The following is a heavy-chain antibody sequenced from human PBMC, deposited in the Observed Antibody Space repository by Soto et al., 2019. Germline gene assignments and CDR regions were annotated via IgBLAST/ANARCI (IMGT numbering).Heavy chain of an antibody. CDR2: IWYDGSNK. CDR1: RVTFISYV. V-gene: IGHV3-33*01. J-gene: IGHJ4*02. CDR3: ARGGRVVYANGCADY. Sequence: HWCSMKISSAACRVTFISYVMHWVRKARCKGLEWAAVIWYDGSNKYYADSVKGRFTISRDNSKNTLYLQMNSLRAEDTAVYYCARGGRVVYANGCADYWGQAALVTVSS. D-gene: IGHD2-8*02.